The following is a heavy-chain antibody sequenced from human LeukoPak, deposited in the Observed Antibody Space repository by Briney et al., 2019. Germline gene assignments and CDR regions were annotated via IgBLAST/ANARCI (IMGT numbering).Heavy chain of an antibody. Sequence: PSQTLSLTCTVSGGSISSGSYYWSWIRQPAGKGLEWIGRIYTSGSTNYNPSLKSRVTISADTSKNQFSLKLSSVTAADTAVYYCARDFGYCSGGSCYSSDAFDIWGQRTMVTVSS. J-gene: IGHJ3*02. D-gene: IGHD2-15*01. CDR2: IYTSGST. CDR3: ARDFGYCSGGSCYSSDAFDI. V-gene: IGHV4-61*02. CDR1: GGSISSGSYY.